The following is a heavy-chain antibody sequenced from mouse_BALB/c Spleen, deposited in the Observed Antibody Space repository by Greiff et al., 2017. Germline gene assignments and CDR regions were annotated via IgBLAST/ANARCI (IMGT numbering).Heavy chain of an antibody. D-gene: IGHD2-1*01. V-gene: IGHV7-3*02. CDR3: ARVGNSYAMDY. CDR1: GFTFTDYY. CDR2: IRNKANGYTT. Sequence: EVKLMESGGGLVQPGGSLRLPCATSGFTFTDYYMSWVRQPPGKALEWLGFIRNKANGYTTEYSASVKGRFTISRDNSQSILYLQMNTLRAEDSATYYCARVGNSYAMDYWGQGTSVTVAS. J-gene: IGHJ4*01.